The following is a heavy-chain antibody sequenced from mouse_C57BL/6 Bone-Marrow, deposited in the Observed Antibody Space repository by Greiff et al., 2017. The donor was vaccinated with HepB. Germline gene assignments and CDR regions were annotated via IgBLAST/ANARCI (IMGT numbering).Heavy chain of an antibody. CDR2: IDPENGDT. Sequence: VQLQQSGAELVRPGASVKLSCTASGFNIKDDYMHWVKQRPEQGLEWIGWIDPENGDTEYASKFQGKVTITADTASNTAYLQLSSLTSEDTAVYYCTSYSNYDLDYWGQGTSVTVSS. J-gene: IGHJ4*01. CDR1: GFNIKDDY. CDR3: TSYSNYDLDY. V-gene: IGHV14-4*01. D-gene: IGHD2-5*01.